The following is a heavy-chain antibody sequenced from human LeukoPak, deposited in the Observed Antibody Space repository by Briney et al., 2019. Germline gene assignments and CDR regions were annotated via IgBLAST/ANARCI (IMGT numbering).Heavy chain of an antibody. CDR2: IWYDGSNK. CDR3: ARDKKELKQQLVSYYFDY. V-gene: IGHV3-33*01. CDR1: GFTFSSYG. J-gene: IGHJ4*02. D-gene: IGHD6-13*01. Sequence: PGGSLRLSCAASGFTFSSYGMHWVRQAPGKGLEWVAVIWYDGSNKYYADSVKGRFTISRDNSKNTLYLQMNSLRAEDTAVYYCARDKKELKQQLVSYYFDYWGQGTLVTVSS.